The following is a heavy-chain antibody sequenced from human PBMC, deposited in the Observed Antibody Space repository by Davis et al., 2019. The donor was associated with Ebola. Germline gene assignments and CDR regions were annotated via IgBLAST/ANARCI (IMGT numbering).Heavy chain of an antibody. V-gene: IGHV3-30*04. CDR1: GFTFSKYT. Sequence: GESLKISCAASGFTFSKYTMSWVRQAPGEGLEWVAVVSHSEREKFYADSVKGRFTISRENSENTLYLQMNSLTADDTAVYYCARAVFHEVLDYWGQGTPVTVSS. J-gene: IGHJ4*02. CDR2: VSHSEREK. CDR3: ARAVFHEVLDY. D-gene: IGHD3-3*01.